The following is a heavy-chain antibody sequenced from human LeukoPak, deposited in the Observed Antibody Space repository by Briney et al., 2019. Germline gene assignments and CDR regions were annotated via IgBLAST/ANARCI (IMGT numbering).Heavy chain of an antibody. CDR2: IGTAGET. Sequence: GGSLRLSCAASGFTFSSYDMHWVRQATGKGLEWVSAIGTAGETYYAGSVKGRFTISRDNSKNTLYLQMNSLRAEDTAVYYCARVSSGWDPHFDYWGQGTLVTVSS. CDR1: GFTFSSYD. J-gene: IGHJ4*02. D-gene: IGHD6-19*01. V-gene: IGHV3-13*01. CDR3: ARVSSGWDPHFDY.